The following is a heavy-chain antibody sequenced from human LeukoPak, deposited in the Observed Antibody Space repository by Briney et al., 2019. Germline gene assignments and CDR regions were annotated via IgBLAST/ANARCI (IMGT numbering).Heavy chain of an antibody. CDR2: ISYDGSNK. J-gene: IGHJ4*02. Sequence: PGRSLRLSCAASGFTFSSYAMHWVRQAPGKGLEWVAVISYDGSNKYYADSVKGRFTISRDNSKNTLYLQMNSLRAEDTAVYYCARAPGIAARPEYFDYWGQGTLVTVSS. D-gene: IGHD6-6*01. CDR3: ARAPGIAARPEYFDY. V-gene: IGHV3-30-3*01. CDR1: GFTFSSYA.